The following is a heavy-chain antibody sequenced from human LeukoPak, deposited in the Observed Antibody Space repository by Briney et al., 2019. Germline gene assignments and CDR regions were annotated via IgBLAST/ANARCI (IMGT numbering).Heavy chain of an antibody. V-gene: IGHV1-18*01. CDR2: ISAYNGNT. CDR1: GYTFTSYG. Sequence: GASVKVSCKASGYTFTSYGISWVRQAPGQGLEWMGWISAYNGNTNYAQKLQGRVTMTTDTSTSTAYMELRSLRSEDTAVYYCASLEMATTHDYWGQGTLVTVSS. D-gene: IGHD5-24*01. CDR3: ASLEMATTHDY. J-gene: IGHJ4*02.